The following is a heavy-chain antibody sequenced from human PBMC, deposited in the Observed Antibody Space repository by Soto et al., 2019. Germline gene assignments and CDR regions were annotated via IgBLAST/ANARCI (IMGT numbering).Heavy chain of an antibody. CDR1: GYTFTSYG. CDR2: ISAHNGNT. J-gene: IGHJ4*02. Sequence: ASVKVSCKASGYTFTSYGITWVRQAPGQGLEWMGWISAHNGNTDYAQKLQGRVIVTRDTSTSTAYMELRSLISDDTAVYYCARARYGDHWGQGALVTVSS. V-gene: IGHV1-18*01. D-gene: IGHD1-1*01. CDR3: ARARYGDH.